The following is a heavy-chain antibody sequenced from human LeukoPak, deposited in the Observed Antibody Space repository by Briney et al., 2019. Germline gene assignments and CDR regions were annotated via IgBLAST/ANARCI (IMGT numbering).Heavy chain of an antibody. V-gene: IGHV3-21*01. CDR2: ISSSSSYI. Sequence: GSLRLSCAASGFTFSSYSMNWVRPAPGKGLEWVSSISSSSSYIYYADSVKGRFTISRDNAKNSLYLQMNSLRAEDTAVYYCARGRSRQLVPNWYFDLWGRGTLVTVSS. J-gene: IGHJ2*01. CDR1: GFTFSSYS. CDR3: ARGRSRQLVPNWYFDL. D-gene: IGHD6-13*01.